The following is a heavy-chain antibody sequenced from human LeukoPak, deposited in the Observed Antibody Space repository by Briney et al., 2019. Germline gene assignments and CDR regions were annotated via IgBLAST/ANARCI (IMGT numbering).Heavy chain of an antibody. J-gene: IGHJ4*02. CDR2: INWNGGST. CDR3: AKDQRTMIVVVLVY. V-gene: IGHV3-20*04. Sequence: GGSLRLSCAASGFTFDDYGMSWVRQAPGKGLEWVSGINWNGGSTGYADSVKGRFTISRDNSKNTLYLQMNSLRAEDTAVYYCAKDQRTMIVVVLVYWGQGTLVTVSS. D-gene: IGHD3-22*01. CDR1: GFTFDDYG.